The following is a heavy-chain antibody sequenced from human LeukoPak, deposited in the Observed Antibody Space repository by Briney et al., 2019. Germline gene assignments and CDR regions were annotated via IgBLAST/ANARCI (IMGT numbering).Heavy chain of an antibody. Sequence: ASVKVSCKSFGYTITGYYIHWVRQAPGQGLEWMGWINPNNGGTNSAQKFQGRVTMTRDTSIGTAYMELNRLTYDDTAVYYCGRDRHWNQGNFDYWGQGTLVTVSS. CDR2: INPNNGGT. CDR1: GYTITGYY. J-gene: IGHJ4*02. V-gene: IGHV1-2*02. CDR3: GRDRHWNQGNFDY. D-gene: IGHD1-1*01.